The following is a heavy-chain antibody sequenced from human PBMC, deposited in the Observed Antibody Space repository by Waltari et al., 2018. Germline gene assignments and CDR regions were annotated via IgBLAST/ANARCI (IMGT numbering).Heavy chain of an antibody. CDR1: GFIFSTFA. CDR3: AKCRGTTTDCYYFDY. CDR2: ISAGASSA. Sequence: EVQLVESGGGLVQPGGSLRLSCAASGFIFSTFAISWVRQAPGKGLEWVSSISAGASSAYYADSVRGRFTVSRDNSKNTLYLQMNSLSAEDTALYYCAKCRGTTTDCYYFDYWGQGTLVTVSS. J-gene: IGHJ4*02. V-gene: IGHV3-23*04. D-gene: IGHD1-26*01.